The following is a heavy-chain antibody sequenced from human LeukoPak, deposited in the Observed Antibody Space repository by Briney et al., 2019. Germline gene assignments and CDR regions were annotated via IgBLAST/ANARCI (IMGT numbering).Heavy chain of an antibody. CDR3: ARARYGDYWVPLCMDV. D-gene: IGHD4-17*01. V-gene: IGHV1-2*04. J-gene: IGHJ6*04. CDR1: GYTFTGYY. Sequence: ASVKVSCKASGYTFTGYYMHWVRQAPGQGLEWMGWINPNSGGTNYAQKFQGWVTMTRDTSISTAYMELSRLRSDDTAVYYCARARYGDYWVPLCMDVWGKGTTVTVSS. CDR2: INPNSGGT.